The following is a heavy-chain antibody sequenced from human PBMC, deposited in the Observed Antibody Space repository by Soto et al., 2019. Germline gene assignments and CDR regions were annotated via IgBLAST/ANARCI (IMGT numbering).Heavy chain of an antibody. J-gene: IGHJ4*02. CDR2: IRSQIDGGTT. D-gene: IGHD4-17*01. V-gene: IGHV3-15*01. CDR3: TTVAYGEYVSDY. CDR1: GFAFTNAW. Sequence: EVELVESGGVLVEPGGSLRLSCAASGFAFTNAWMTWVRQAPGKALEWIGRIRSQIDGGTTDYAGPVKGRFTISSDDSKNTLYLQMKSLKLEDTAVYYCTTVAYGEYVSDYWGQGTLVTVSS.